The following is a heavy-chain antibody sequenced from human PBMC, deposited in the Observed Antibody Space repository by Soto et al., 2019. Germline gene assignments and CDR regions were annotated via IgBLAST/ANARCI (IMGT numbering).Heavy chain of an antibody. CDR2: MSYDGSNK. CDR1: GFTFSSYA. CDR3: ARDGGAY. Sequence: QVQLVESGGCVVQPGRSLRLSCAASGFTFSSYAMHWVRRAPGKGLEWMAVMSYDGSNKYYADSVKGRFTISRDNSKNTLSLQMNSLRPEDTALYYCARDGGAYWGQGTLVIVSS. V-gene: IGHV3-30-3*01. J-gene: IGHJ4*02. D-gene: IGHD3-16*01.